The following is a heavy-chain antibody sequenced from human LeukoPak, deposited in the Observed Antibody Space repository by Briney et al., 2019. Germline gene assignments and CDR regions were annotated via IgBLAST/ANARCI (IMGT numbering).Heavy chain of an antibody. CDR3: ARETLSSLKWLPIDY. Sequence: PSETLSLTCTVSGGSISSYYWNWIRQPAGKGLEWIGRLYTSGSTNYNPSLKSRVTMSVDTSKNQFSLKLSSVTAADTAIYYCARETLSSLKWLPIDYWGQGTLVTVSS. CDR2: LYTSGST. V-gene: IGHV4-4*07. J-gene: IGHJ4*02. CDR1: GGSISSYY. D-gene: IGHD3-3*01.